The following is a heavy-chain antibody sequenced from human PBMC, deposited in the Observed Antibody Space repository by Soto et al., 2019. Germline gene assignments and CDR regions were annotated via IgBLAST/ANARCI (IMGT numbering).Heavy chain of an antibody. CDR3: AKSRPGSSWSEGAS. V-gene: IGHV3-30*18. J-gene: IGHJ4*02. Sequence: QVQLVESGGGVVQPGRSLSLSCAASGFIFIHYGMHWVRQAPGKGLECQAVISYDGTIQYYVDSVKGRFTISRDNSNNTLFLQMNSMRPEDTVVYCCAKSRPGSSWSEGASWGQGTLVTVSS. CDR2: ISYDGTIQ. D-gene: IGHD6-13*01. CDR1: GFIFIHYG.